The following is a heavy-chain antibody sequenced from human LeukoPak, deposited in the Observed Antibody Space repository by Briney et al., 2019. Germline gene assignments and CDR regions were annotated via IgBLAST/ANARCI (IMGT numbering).Heavy chain of an antibody. CDR2: IHISGST. J-gene: IGHJ4*02. CDR3: ASAYGGSFYFGF. D-gene: IGHD1-26*01. V-gene: IGHV4-61*02. CDR1: GGSISSRRYY. Sequence: SQTLSLTCTVPGGSISSRRYYWSWIRQPAGKGRDWIGRIHISGSTNYNPSLKSRVTISVDTSKNQSSLKLSSVTAADTAVYYCASAYGGSFYFGFWGQGTLVTVSS.